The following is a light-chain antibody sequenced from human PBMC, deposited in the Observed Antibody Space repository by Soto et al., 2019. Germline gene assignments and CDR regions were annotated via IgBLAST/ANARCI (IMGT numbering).Light chain of an antibody. CDR3: AAWDDSLSGVV. CDR1: SSNIGSNY. V-gene: IGLV1-47*01. CDR2: RNN. Sequence: QSVLTQPPSASGTPGQRVTISCSGSSSNIGSNYVFWYQHLPGTAPKLLIYRNNQRPSGVPDRFSGSKSGISASLAISGLRSEDETDYYCAAWDDSLSGVVFGGGTQLTVL. J-gene: IGLJ2*01.